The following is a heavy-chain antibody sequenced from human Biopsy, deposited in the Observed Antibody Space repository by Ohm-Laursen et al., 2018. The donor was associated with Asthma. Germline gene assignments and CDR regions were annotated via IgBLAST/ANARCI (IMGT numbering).Heavy chain of an antibody. CDR2: TNSVFGTT. CDR1: GGTFNTYV. V-gene: IGHV1-69*13. J-gene: IGHJ4*02. D-gene: IGHD2-2*01. Sequence: ASVKVSCKSLGGTFNTYVIGWVRQAPGQGLEWMGGTNSVFGTTTYPQKFQDRVTITADDSTSTVYMELSSLRSGDTAVYYCARKAGSCISRTCYSLDFWGQGTLVTVSS. CDR3: ARKAGSCISRTCYSLDF.